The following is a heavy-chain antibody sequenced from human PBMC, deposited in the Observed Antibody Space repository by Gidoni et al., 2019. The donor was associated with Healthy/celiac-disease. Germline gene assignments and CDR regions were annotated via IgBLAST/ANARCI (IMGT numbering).Heavy chain of an antibody. CDR2: ISGSGGST. CDR3: AKAGVGPYSSYEYFQH. Sequence: EVQLLESGGGLVQPGGSLCPSCAASGSTFSSYAMRWVRQAPGKGLEWVSAISGSGGSTYYADSVKGRFTISRDNSKNTLYLQMNSLRAEDTAVYYCAKAGVGPYSSYEYFQHWGQGTLVTVSS. CDR1: GSTFSSYA. J-gene: IGHJ1*01. V-gene: IGHV3-23*01. D-gene: IGHD6-6*01.